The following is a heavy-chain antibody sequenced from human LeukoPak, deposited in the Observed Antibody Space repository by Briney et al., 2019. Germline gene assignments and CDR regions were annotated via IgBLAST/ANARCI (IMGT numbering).Heavy chain of an antibody. D-gene: IGHD4-11*01. CDR3: ARNLRLQSLDY. Sequence: GGSLRLSCAASGFTFSSYGLHWVRQAPGKGLEWVAVIWYDGSNKYYADSVKGRFTISRDNSKNTLYLQMNSLRAEDTAVSYCARNLRLQSLDYWGQGTLVTVSS. CDR2: IWYDGSNK. V-gene: IGHV3-33*01. CDR1: GFTFSSYG. J-gene: IGHJ4*02.